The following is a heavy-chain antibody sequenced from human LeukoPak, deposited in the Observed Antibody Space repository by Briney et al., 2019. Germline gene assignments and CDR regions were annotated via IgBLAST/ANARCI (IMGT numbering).Heavy chain of an antibody. CDR2: ISSSSSTI. J-gene: IGHJ6*03. D-gene: IGHD6-13*01. CDR1: GFTFSSYS. CDR3: ARDRYSSSWFSYYYYMGV. V-gene: IGHV3-48*04. Sequence: PGGSLRLSCAASGFTFSSYSMNWVRQAPGKGLEWVSYISSSSSTIYYADSVKGRFTISRDNAKNSLYLQMNSLRAEDTAVYYCARDRYSSSWFSYYYYMGVWGKGTTVTVSS.